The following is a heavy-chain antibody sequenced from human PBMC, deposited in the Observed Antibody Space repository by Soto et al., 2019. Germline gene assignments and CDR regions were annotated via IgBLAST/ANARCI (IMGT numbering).Heavy chain of an antibody. CDR3: ARGRYDILTGSTEYVDY. Sequence: PSETLSLTCAVSGGSISSGGYSWSWIRQPPGKGLEWIGYIYYSETANYNPSLKSRVTISVDTSKNQFSLKLSSVTAADTAVYYCARGRYDILTGSTEYVDYWGQGTLVTVSS. CDR2: IYYSETA. D-gene: IGHD3-9*01. V-gene: IGHV4-61*08. CDR1: GGSISSGGYS. J-gene: IGHJ4*02.